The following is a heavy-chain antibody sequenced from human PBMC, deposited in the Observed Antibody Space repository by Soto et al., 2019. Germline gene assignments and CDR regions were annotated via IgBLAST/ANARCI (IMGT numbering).Heavy chain of an antibody. Sequence: QVQLQESGPGLVKPSQTLSLTCTVSGGSISSGDYSWSWIRQHPGKGLEWIGYIYYSGSTYYNPSLESRVTISVDTSKNQFSLKLSSVTAADTAVYYCARWPHLEPRFDYWGQGTLVTVSS. CDR1: GGSISSGDYS. CDR3: ARWPHLEPRFDY. CDR2: IYYSGST. V-gene: IGHV4-31*03. J-gene: IGHJ4*02. D-gene: IGHD1-1*01.